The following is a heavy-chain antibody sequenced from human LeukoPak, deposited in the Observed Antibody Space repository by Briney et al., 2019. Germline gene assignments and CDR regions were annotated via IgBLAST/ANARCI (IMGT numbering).Heavy chain of an antibody. J-gene: IGHJ4*02. V-gene: IGHV4-39*01. D-gene: IGHD5-24*01. CDR1: GGSISSSYYY. CDR3: ARQYGYNLWFFDY. CDR2: IYFSGNT. Sequence: PSETLSLTCTVSGGSISSSYYYWGWIRQPPGKELEWIGSIYFSGNTYYNPSLKSRVTISVDTSKNQFSLKLNSVTAADTAVYYCARQYGYNLWFFDYWGQGTLVTVSS.